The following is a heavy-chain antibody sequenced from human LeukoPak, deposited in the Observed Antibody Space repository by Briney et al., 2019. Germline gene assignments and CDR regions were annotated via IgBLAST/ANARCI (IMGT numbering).Heavy chain of an antibody. V-gene: IGHV4-34*01. J-gene: IGHJ6*02. D-gene: IGHD2-2*01. Sequence: PSETLSLTCAVYGGSFSGYYWSWIRQPPGKGLEWIGEINLSGSTNYNPSLKSRVTISVDTSKNQFSLKLSSVTAADTAVYYCARATSYCSSTSCYPSYYYYGMDVWGQGTTVTVSS. CDR3: ARATSYCSSTSCYPSYYYYGMDV. CDR2: INLSGST. CDR1: GGSFSGYY.